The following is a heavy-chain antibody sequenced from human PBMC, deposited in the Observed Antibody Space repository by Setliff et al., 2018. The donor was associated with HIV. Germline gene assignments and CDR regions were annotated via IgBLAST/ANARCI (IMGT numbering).Heavy chain of an antibody. CDR1: GDSITRGGYY. V-gene: IGHV4-31*11. D-gene: IGHD3-9*01. CDR2: IYYSGRI. J-gene: IGHJ4*02. Sequence: SETLSLTCAVSGDSITRGGYYWSWIRQFAGKGLEWIADIYYSGRINYNPSLKSRLTVSIDNSKNTLYLQMNSLRADDTAMYYCVKDRIDILTGYGDHWGQGTQVTV. CDR3: VKDRIDILTGYGDH.